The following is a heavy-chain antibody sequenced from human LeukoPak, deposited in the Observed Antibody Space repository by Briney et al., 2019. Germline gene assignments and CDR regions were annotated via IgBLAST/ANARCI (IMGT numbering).Heavy chain of an antibody. J-gene: IGHJ6*02. V-gene: IGHV3-33*01. Sequence: GGSLRLSCAASGFTFSSYGMHWVRQAPGKGLEWVAVIWYDGSNKYYADSVKGRFTISRDSSKNTLYLQMNSLRAEDTAVYYCARDLRGIAAAGTHYYYGMDVWGQGTTVTVSS. CDR2: IWYDGSNK. CDR1: GFTFSSYG. CDR3: ARDLRGIAAAGTHYYYGMDV. D-gene: IGHD6-13*01.